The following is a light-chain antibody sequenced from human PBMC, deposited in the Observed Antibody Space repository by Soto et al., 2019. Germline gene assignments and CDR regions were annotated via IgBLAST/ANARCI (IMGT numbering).Light chain of an antibody. CDR2: DAS. CDR3: QQRSNWPPWT. V-gene: IGKV3-11*01. Sequence: EIVLTQSPATLSLSPGERATLSCRASQSVSSYLAWYQQQPGQAPRLLIYDASNRATGILARFSGSGSGTDFTLTISSLEPEDFAVYYCQQRSNWPPWTFGQGTKVEIK. CDR1: QSVSSY. J-gene: IGKJ1*01.